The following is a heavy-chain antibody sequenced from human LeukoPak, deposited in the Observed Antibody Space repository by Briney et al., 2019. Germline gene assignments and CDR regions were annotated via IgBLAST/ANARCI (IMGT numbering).Heavy chain of an antibody. CDR2: IKQDGSEK. CDR3: ARDQDGFQQLVPESYFDY. V-gene: IGHV3-7*01. Sequence: PGGSLRLSCAASGFTFSNYWMTWVRQAPGKGLEWVANIKQDGSEKYYVDSVKGRFTISRDNAKNSLYLQMNSLRAEDTAVYYCARDQDGFQQLVPESYFDYWGQGTLVTVSS. J-gene: IGHJ4*02. D-gene: IGHD6-13*01. CDR1: GFTFSNYW.